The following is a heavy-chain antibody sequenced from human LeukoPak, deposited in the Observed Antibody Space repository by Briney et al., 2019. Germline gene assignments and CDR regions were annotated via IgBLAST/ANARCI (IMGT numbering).Heavy chain of an antibody. CDR1: GGSISSGGYY. CDR2: IYYSGST. J-gene: IGHJ5*02. V-gene: IGHV4-31*03. D-gene: IGHD2-15*01. CDR3: AREGNYCSGGSCYPGWFDP. Sequence: TLSLTCTVSGGSISSGGYYWSRIRQHPGTGLPWIGYIYYSGSTYYNPYLKSRVTISVDTSKNQFSLKLSSVTAADTAVYYCAREGNYCSGGSCYPGWFDPWGQGTLVTVS.